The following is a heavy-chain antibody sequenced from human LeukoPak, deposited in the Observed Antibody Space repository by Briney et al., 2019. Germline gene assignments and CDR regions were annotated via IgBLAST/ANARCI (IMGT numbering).Heavy chain of an antibody. D-gene: IGHD1-7*01. V-gene: IGHV3-23*01. Sequence: GGSLRLSCAASGFTFSSYAMSWVRQAPGKGLEWVSAISGSGDSTYYADSVKGRFTISRDNSKNTLHLQMNSLRAEDTAVYYCAKDRARGGTTDFDYWGQGTLVTVSS. CDR3: AKDRARGGTTDFDY. CDR1: GFTFSSYA. CDR2: ISGSGDST. J-gene: IGHJ4*02.